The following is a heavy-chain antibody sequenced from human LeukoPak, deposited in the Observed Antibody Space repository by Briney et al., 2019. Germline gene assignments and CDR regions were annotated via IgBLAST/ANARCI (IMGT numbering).Heavy chain of an antibody. D-gene: IGHD4-17*01. V-gene: IGHV4-59*08. Sequence: SETLSLTCTASGGSISGYYWSWVRQPPGKGLEWIGYIYNSRSTNYNPGLKSLVTISVDTSKNQFSLKLSSVTAADTAVYYCARSHYGDYFYFDYWGHGTLVTVAS. CDR2: IYNSRST. J-gene: IGHJ4*01. CDR1: GGSISGYY. CDR3: ARSHYGDYFYFDY.